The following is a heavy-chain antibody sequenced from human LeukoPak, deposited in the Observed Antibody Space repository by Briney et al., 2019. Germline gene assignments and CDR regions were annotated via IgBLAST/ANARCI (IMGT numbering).Heavy chain of an antibody. J-gene: IGHJ5*02. V-gene: IGHV3-23*01. CDR2: LDGTATRT. CDR3: AKDAYSGSPDH. CDR1: GFTFSTFG. D-gene: IGHD1-26*01. Sequence: PGGSLRLSRAPSGFTFSTFGMRWVREARGRGLEGVSSLDGTATRTYYADSVKGRFTISRDNLKKTLYLQTNRLRAGDTAVYFCAKDAYSGSPDHWGRGTMVTVSS.